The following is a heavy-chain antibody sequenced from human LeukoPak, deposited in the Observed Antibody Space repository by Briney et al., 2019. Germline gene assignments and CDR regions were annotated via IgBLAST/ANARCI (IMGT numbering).Heavy chain of an antibody. J-gene: IGHJ3*02. CDR2: MNPNSGNT. CDR3: ARGLDTAMVKGVAFDI. D-gene: IGHD5-18*01. CDR1: GYTFTGYY. Sequence: ASVKVSCKASGYTFTGYYMHWVRQATGQGLEWMGWMNPNSGNTDYAQKFQGRVTMTRNTSISTAYLEPSSLRSEDTCVYYCARGLDTAMVKGVAFDIWGQGTMVTVSS. V-gene: IGHV1-8*02.